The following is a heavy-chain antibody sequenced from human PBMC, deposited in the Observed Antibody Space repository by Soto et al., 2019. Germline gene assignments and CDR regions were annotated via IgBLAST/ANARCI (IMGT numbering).Heavy chain of an antibody. CDR2: ISYDGSNK. D-gene: IGHD2-2*01. CDR1: GFTFSSYA. J-gene: IGHJ4*02. Sequence: GGSLRLSCAASGFTFSSYAMHWVRQAPGKGLEWVAVISYDGSNKYYADSVKGRFTISRDNSKNTLYLQMNSLRAEDTAVYYCATDCSSTSCATPDYWGQGTLVTVSS. V-gene: IGHV3-30-3*01. CDR3: ATDCSSTSCATPDY.